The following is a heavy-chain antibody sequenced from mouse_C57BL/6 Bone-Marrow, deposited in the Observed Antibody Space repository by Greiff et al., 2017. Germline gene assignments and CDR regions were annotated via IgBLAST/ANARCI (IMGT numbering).Heavy chain of an antibody. J-gene: IGHJ1*03. CDR2: ISGGGGNT. V-gene: IGHV5-9*01. CDR3: SRQVTTVLATKYFDV. CDR1: GFTFSSYT. Sequence: EVQGVESGGGLVKPGGSLKLPCAASGFTFSSYTMSWVRQNPEKRLQWGASISGGGGNTYYPDSVKGRFTISRDNDKNILYLQMSSLRSEDTALYYCSRQVTTVLATKYFDVWGTGTTVTVSS. D-gene: IGHD1-1*01.